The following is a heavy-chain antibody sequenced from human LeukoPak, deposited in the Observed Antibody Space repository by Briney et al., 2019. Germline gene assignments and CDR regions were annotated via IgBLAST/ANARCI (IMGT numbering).Heavy chain of an antibody. J-gene: IGHJ4*02. CDR3: ATDRATQYFDY. Sequence: GRSLRLSCVASGITFRSYGMHWVRQAPGKGLEWVAFIWYDGSNKYYADSVKGRFTISRDNSRNTLFLQMNSLRAEDTAVYYCATDRATQYFDYWGQGTLVTVSS. D-gene: IGHD2-15*01. CDR1: GITFRSYG. V-gene: IGHV3-33*01. CDR2: IWYDGSNK.